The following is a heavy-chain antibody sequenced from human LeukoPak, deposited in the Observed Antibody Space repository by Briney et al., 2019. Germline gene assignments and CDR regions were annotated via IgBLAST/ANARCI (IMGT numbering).Heavy chain of an antibody. CDR2: SYYSGST. CDR3: ARDPYDSSGYYSGHAFDI. D-gene: IGHD3-22*01. CDR1: GGSISSHY. Sequence: SETLSLTCTVSGGSISSHYWSWIRQPPGKGLEWIGYSYYSGSTNYNPSLKSRVTISVDTSKNQFSLKLSSVTAADTAVYYCARDPYDSSGYYSGHAFDIWGQGTMVTVSS. V-gene: IGHV4-59*11. J-gene: IGHJ3*02.